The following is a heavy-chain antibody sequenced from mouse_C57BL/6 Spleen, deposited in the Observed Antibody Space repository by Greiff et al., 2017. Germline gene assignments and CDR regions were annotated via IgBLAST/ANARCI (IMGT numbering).Heavy chain of an antibody. Sequence: VQLQQPGAELVKPGASVKLSCKASGYTFTSYWMQWVKQRPGQGLAWIGEIDPSDSYTNYNQKFKGKATLTVDTSSSTAYMQLSSLTSEDSAVYYCARSGYSNGDYWGQGTTLTVSS. CDR1: GYTFTSYW. J-gene: IGHJ2*01. V-gene: IGHV1-50*01. CDR3: ARSGYSNGDY. D-gene: IGHD2-5*01. CDR2: IDPSDSYT.